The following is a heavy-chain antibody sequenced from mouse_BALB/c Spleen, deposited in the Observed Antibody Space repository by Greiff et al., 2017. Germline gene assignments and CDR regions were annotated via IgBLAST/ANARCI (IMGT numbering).Heavy chain of an antibody. Sequence: EVQGVESGGGLVQPGGSRKLSCAASGFTFSSFGMHWVRQAPEKGLEWVAYISSGSSTIYYADTVKGRFTISRDNPKNTLFLQMTSLRSEDTAMYYCARSGYYGSSYGYFDYGGQGTTLTVSS. D-gene: IGHD1-1*01. CDR2: ISSGSSTI. J-gene: IGHJ2*01. CDR1: GFTFSSFG. V-gene: IGHV5-17*02. CDR3: ARSGYYGSSYGYFDY.